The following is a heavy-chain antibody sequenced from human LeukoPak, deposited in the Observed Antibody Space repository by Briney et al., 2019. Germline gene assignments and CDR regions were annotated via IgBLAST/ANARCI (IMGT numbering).Heavy chain of an antibody. Sequence: ASVKVSCKASGYTFTGYHMHWVRQAPGQGLEWMGRINPNSGDTNYAQKFQGRVAMTRDTSISTAYMELSRLRSDDTAVYYCAVFEYSSSSEQYYFDYWGQGTLVTVSS. V-gene: IGHV1-2*06. D-gene: IGHD6-6*01. CDR1: GYTFTGYH. J-gene: IGHJ4*02. CDR2: INPNSGDT. CDR3: AVFEYSSSSEQYYFDY.